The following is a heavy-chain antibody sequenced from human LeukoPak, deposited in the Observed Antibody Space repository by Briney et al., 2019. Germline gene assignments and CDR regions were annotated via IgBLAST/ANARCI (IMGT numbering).Heavy chain of an antibody. CDR2: IYYSGST. J-gene: IGHJ4*02. D-gene: IGHD1-26*01. Sequence: SGTLSLTCTVSGGSISSSSYYWGWIRQPPGKGLEWIGSIYYSGSTYYNPSLKSRVTISVDTSKNQFSLKLSSVTAADTAVYYCARDQRVGATNLDYWGQGTLVTVSS. CDR3: ARDQRVGATNLDY. V-gene: IGHV4-39*07. CDR1: GGSISSSSYY.